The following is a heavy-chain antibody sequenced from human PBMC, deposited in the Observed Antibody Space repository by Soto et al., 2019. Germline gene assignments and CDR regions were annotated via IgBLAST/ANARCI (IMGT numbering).Heavy chain of an antibody. V-gene: IGHV3-23*01. D-gene: IGHD5-18*01. CDR3: AKDLFFGNTYGYFDH. CDR2: INGSGGST. Sequence: GGSLRLSCAASGFTFNNYAMTWFRQAPGKGLEWVSEINGSGGSTYYADSVKGRFTIFRDNSNNTLYLQMNSLRAEDTAVYYCAKDLFFGNTYGYFDHWGQGTLVTVSS. J-gene: IGHJ4*02. CDR1: GFTFNNYA.